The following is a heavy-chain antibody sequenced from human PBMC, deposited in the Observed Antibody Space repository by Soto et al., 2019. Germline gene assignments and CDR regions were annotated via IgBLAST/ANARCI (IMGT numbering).Heavy chain of an antibody. D-gene: IGHD5-12*01. V-gene: IGHV1-2*02. CDR1: RYTFTDYY. CDR2: INANSGVT. Sequence: ASVKVSCKASRYTFTDYYVHWVRQSPGQGLAWMGWINANSGVTKFPQKFQGRVIMTRDTSISTVYMELSRLTSDDTAVYYCARAGLTTLELATIYWGQGTQVTVSS. CDR3: ARAGLTTLELATIY. J-gene: IGHJ4*02.